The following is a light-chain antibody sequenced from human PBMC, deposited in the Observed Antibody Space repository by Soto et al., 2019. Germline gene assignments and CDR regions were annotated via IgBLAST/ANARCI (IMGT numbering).Light chain of an antibody. V-gene: IGKV1-5*03. CDR1: QSISSW. CDR2: NAS. CDR3: QQYNSYSPNT. Sequence: DIQMTQSPSTLSASVGDRVTITCRASQSISSWLAWYQQKPGKAPKLLLYNASSLESGVPSRVSGSGSGTEFTLTISSLQPDDFASYYCQQYNSYSPNTFGQGTKLEIK. J-gene: IGKJ2*01.